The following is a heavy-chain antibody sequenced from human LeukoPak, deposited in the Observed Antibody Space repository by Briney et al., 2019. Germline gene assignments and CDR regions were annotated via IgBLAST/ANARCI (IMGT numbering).Heavy chain of an antibody. CDR1: GGSFSGYY. CDR3: ARGRSGYYSRGGELDY. J-gene: IGHJ4*02. D-gene: IGHD3-22*01. CDR2: INHSGGT. Sequence: PSETLSLTCAVYGGSFSGYYWSWIRQPPGKGLEWIGEINHSGGTNYNPPLKSRVTISVDTSKNQFSLKLSSVTAADTAVYYCARGRSGYYSRGGELDYWGQGTLVTVSS. V-gene: IGHV4-34*01.